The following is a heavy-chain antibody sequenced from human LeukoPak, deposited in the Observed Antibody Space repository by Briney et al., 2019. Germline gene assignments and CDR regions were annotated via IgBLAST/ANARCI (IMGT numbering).Heavy chain of an antibody. J-gene: IGHJ5*02. D-gene: IGHD2-15*01. Sequence: PGGSLRLSCAASGFTSSSYSMNWVRQAPGKGLEWVSSISSSSSYIYYADSVKGRFTISRDNAKNSLYLQMNSLRAEDTDVYYCARGGPASQYKWFDPWGQGTLVTVSS. CDR1: GFTSSSYS. CDR3: ARGGPASQYKWFDP. V-gene: IGHV3-21*01. CDR2: ISSSSSYI.